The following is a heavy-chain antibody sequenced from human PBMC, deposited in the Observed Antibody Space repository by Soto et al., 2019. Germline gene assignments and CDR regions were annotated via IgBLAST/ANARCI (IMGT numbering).Heavy chain of an antibody. D-gene: IGHD7-27*01. J-gene: IGHJ4*02. CDR1: SDSSNTVNYF. CDR3: ARGPSGDKVDY. V-gene: IGHV4-30-4*01. Sequence: QVQLQESGPGMVKPSQTLSLTCTISSDSSNTVNYFWSWSSQSPDKGLEWIGHICNGGTTYNNPSLKSRVTISVDTSNNQFSLKLSSVSAADTAVYYCARGPSGDKVDYWGQGTLVTVSS. CDR2: ICNGGTT.